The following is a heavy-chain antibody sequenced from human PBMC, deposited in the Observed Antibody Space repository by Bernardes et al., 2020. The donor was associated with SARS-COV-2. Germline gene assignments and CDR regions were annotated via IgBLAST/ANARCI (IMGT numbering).Heavy chain of an antibody. CDR2: TYYTGRT. CDR1: GGSISSSSYF. Sequence: SEPLSLTCNVSGGSISSSSYFWSWIRQPPGKGLEWIGYTYYTGRTNYNPSLKSRVTISVDTSKKQFSLKLTSVTAADTAIYYCARISRVDYWGQGTLVTVSS. V-gene: IGHV4-61*01. J-gene: IGHJ4*02. CDR3: ARISRVDY.